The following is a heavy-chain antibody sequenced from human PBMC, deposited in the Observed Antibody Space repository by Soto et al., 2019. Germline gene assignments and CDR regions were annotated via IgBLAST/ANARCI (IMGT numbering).Heavy chain of an antibody. V-gene: IGHV1-8*01. CDR1: GYTFTSYD. D-gene: IGHD3-3*01. CDR3: ARGGYYDFWSGLPTRYYYGMDV. J-gene: IGHJ6*02. CDR2: MNPNSGNT. Sequence: QVQLVQSGAEVKKPGASVKVSCKASGYTFTSYDINWVRQATGQGLEWMGWMNPNSGNTGYAQKFQGRVTMTRNTSISTAYMELSSLSSEDTAVYYCARGGYYDFWSGLPTRYYYGMDVWGQGTTVTVSS.